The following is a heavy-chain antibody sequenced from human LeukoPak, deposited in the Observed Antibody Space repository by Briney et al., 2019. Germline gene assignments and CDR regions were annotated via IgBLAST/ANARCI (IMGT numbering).Heavy chain of an antibody. Sequence: GGSLRLSCAAPGFTVSSNYLSWVRQAPGKGLEWVSSIYSGGSTYYADSVTGRFTISRDNSKNTLYLQMNSLRAEDTAVYYCARDGAVLTGYYDYWGQGTLVTVSS. CDR1: GFTVSSNY. V-gene: IGHV3-66*01. CDR3: ARDGAVLTGYYDY. D-gene: IGHD3-9*01. J-gene: IGHJ4*02. CDR2: IYSGGST.